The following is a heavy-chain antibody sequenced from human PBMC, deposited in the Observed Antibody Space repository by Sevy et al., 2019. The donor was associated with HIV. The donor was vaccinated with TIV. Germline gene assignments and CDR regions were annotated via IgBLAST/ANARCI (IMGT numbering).Heavy chain of an antibody. CDR1: GFSFSSYP. J-gene: IGHJ3*02. CDR3: ARPYGSGSWEAFDI. D-gene: IGHD3-10*01. Sequence: GRSLRLSCAASGFSFSSYPMNWVRQAPGKGLEWVSSISGSSNYIYYADSLRGRFTISRDNAKNSLYLQMNSLRAEDTAVYYCARPYGSGSWEAFDIWGQGTMVTVSS. CDR2: ISGSSNYI. V-gene: IGHV3-21*01.